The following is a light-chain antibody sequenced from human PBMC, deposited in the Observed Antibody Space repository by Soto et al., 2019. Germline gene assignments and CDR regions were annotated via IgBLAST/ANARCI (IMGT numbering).Light chain of an antibody. CDR1: QSVSSN. CDR3: QQNNNWPLLT. Sequence: EIVMTQSPATLSVSPGERATLSCRASQSVSSNLAWYQQKPGQAPRLLIYGASPRATGIPARFSGSGSGTEFTLPISSLQSEDFAVYYCQQNNNWPLLTFGGGTKVETK. V-gene: IGKV3-15*01. J-gene: IGKJ4*01. CDR2: GAS.